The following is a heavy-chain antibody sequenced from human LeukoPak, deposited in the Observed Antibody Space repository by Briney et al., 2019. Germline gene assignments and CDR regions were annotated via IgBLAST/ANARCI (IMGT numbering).Heavy chain of an antibody. CDR2: IYYTGST. V-gene: IGHV4-59*12. CDR3: AREPLLRYYFDY. J-gene: IGHJ4*02. CDR1: SGSISGYY. Sequence: PSETLSLTCTVSSGSISGYYWSWIRQPPGKGLEWIGFIYYTGSTNYNPSLKSRVTMSVDTSKNQFSLNLISVTAADTAVYYCAREPLLRYYFDYWGQGTLVTVSS.